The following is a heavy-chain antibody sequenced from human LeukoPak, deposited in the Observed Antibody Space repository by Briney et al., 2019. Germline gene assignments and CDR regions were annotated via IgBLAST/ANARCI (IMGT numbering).Heavy chain of an antibody. D-gene: IGHD5/OR15-5a*01. CDR2: ISIDGSDK. CDR3: ARDRHGSAVYNFDY. Sequence: GGSLRLSCAASGFTFSSYSMNWVRQAPGKGLEWVAVISIDGSDKHYAESVQGRFTISRDNSKNTLYLQMNSLRAEDAAVYFCARDRHGSAVYNFDYWGQETLVAVSS. V-gene: IGHV3-30*03. J-gene: IGHJ4*02. CDR1: GFTFSSYS.